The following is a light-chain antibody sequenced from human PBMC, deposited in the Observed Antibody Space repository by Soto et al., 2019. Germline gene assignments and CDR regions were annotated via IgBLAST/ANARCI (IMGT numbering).Light chain of an antibody. J-gene: IGKJ4*01. Sequence: DIQMTQSPSSVSASVGDRVTISCRASQDIDRWLAWFQHKPGKAPKLLISTASSLQSGVPSRFSGSGSGTDFTLTIASLQFEDSASYCCQQSYSSWATFGGGTKVEIQ. V-gene: IGKV1D-12*01. CDR2: TAS. CDR1: QDIDRW. CDR3: QQSYSSWAT.